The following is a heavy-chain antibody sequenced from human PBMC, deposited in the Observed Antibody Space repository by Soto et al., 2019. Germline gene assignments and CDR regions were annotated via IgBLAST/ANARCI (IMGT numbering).Heavy chain of an antibody. J-gene: IGHJ3*01. D-gene: IGHD3-22*01. CDR3: AILGWYYFESSGVMVSG. V-gene: IGHV1-69*12. Sequence: QVQLVQSRAEMKKPGSSVKVSCKASGGTFSSYAINWVRQAPGQGLEWMGGIIPISGTANYAQKFQGRVTITGDEPASTVYMELTSLRAEYTAVYYCAILGWYYFESSGVMVSGWCQGTKVTVSS. CDR1: GGTFSSYA. CDR2: IIPISGTA.